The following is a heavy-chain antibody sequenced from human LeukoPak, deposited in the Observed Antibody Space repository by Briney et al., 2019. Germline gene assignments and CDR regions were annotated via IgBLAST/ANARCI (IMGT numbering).Heavy chain of an antibody. CDR2: INHSGST. V-gene: IGHV4-39*07. CDR3: ARAITAAGKVDY. CDR1: GGSLSSRSYY. D-gene: IGHD6-13*01. Sequence: PSETLSLTCTVSGGSLSSRSYYWGWIRQPPGKGLEWIGEINHSGSTNYNPSLKSRVTISVDTSKNQFSLKLSSVTAADTAVYYCARAITAAGKVDYWGQGTLVTVSS. J-gene: IGHJ4*02.